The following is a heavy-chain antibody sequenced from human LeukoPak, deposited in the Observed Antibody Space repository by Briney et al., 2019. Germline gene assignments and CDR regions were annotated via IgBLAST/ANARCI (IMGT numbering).Heavy chain of an antibody. D-gene: IGHD1-14*01. V-gene: IGHV4-38-2*02. CDR2: IYHSGST. J-gene: IGHJ4*02. CDR1: GYSISSGYY. Sequence: SETLSLTCTVSGYSISSGYYWGWIRQPPGKGLEWIGSIYHSGSTYYNPSLKSRVTISVDTSKNQLSLKLSSVTAADTAVYYCARDPADLSTAPEPFDYWGQGTLVTVSS. CDR3: ARDPADLSTAPEPFDY.